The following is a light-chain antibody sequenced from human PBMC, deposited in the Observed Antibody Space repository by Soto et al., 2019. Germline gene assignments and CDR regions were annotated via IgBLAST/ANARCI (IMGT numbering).Light chain of an antibody. CDR1: QSISSW. Sequence: DIQMTQSPSTLSASVGDRVTITCRASQSISSWLAWYQQKPGKAPKLLIYKASSLESGVPSRFSGSGSGTEFTLTISSRQADDFANYYGQQYNSYWMFGQGTKVAIK. CDR2: KAS. V-gene: IGKV1-5*03. J-gene: IGKJ1*01. CDR3: QQYNSYWM.